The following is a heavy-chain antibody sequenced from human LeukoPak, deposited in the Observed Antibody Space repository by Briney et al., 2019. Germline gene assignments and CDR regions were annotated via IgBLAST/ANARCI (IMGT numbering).Heavy chain of an antibody. CDR1: GGSISSRSYY. CDR3: ASKGYYGSGSDNWFDP. CDR2: IYTSGST. V-gene: IGHV4-61*02. Sequence: KASETLSLTCTVSGGSISSRSYYWSWIRQPAGKGLEWIGRIYTSGSTNYNPSLKSRVTISVDTSKNQFSLKLSSVTAADTAVYYCASKGYYGSGSDNWFDPWGQGTLVTVSS. J-gene: IGHJ5*02. D-gene: IGHD3-10*01.